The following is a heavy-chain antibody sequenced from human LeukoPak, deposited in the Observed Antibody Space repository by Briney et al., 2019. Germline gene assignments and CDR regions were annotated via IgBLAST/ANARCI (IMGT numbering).Heavy chain of an antibody. J-gene: IGHJ4*02. V-gene: IGHV3-66*01. CDR1: GFTVSSNY. CDR2: IYSGGST. CDR3: ARAAYYYGSGSYSGRYYFDY. Sequence: GGSLRLSCAASGFTVSSNYMSWVRQAPGKGLEWVSVIYSGGSTYYADSVKGRFTISRDNSKNTLYLQMNSLRAEDTAVYYCARAAYYYGSGSYSGRYYFDYWGRGTLVTVSS. D-gene: IGHD3-10*01.